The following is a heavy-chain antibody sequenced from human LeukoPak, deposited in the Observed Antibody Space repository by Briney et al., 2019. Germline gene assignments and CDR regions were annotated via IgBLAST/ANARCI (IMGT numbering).Heavy chain of an antibody. D-gene: IGHD6-6*01. Sequence: SVKVSCKASGGTFSSYAISWVRQAPGQGLEWMGGIIPIFGTANYAQKFQGRVTITTDESTSTAYMELRSLRSDDTAVYYCARQPHSSSPVYWFDPWGQGTLVTVSS. V-gene: IGHV1-69*05. CDR1: GGTFSSYA. CDR2: IIPIFGTA. CDR3: ARQPHSSSPVYWFDP. J-gene: IGHJ5*02.